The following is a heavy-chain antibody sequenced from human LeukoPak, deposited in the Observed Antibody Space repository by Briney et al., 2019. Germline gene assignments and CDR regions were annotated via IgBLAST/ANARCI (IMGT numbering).Heavy chain of an antibody. CDR2: IRNDGSNK. J-gene: IGHJ5*02. D-gene: IGHD2-8*02. V-gene: IGHV3-30*02. CDR3: AKDRVLDHAVENWFDP. Sequence: PGGSLRLSCAASGFTFSSYGMHWVRQAPGKGLEWVAFIRNDGSNKYYADSVKGRFTISRDNSKNTLYLQMNSLRAEDTAVYYCAKDRVLDHAVENWFDPWGQGTLVTVSS. CDR1: GFTFSSYG.